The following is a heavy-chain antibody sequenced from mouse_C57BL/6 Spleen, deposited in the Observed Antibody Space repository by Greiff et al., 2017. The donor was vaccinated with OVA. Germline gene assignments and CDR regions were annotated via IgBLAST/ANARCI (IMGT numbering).Heavy chain of an antibody. V-gene: IGHV3-6*01. CDR3: ARWGYDYDDYYAMDY. J-gene: IGHJ4*01. D-gene: IGHD2-4*01. CDR1: GYSITSGYY. CDR2: ISYDGSN. Sequence: EVKLVESGPGLVKPSQSLSLTCSVTGYSITSGYYWNWIRQFPGNKLEWMGYISYDGSNNYNPSLKNRISITRDTSKNQFFLKLNSVTTEDTATYYCARWGYDYDDYYAMDYWGQGTSATVSS.